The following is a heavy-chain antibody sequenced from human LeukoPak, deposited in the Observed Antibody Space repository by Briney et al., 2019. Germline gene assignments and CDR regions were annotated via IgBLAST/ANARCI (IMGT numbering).Heavy chain of an antibody. J-gene: IGHJ6*03. V-gene: IGHV4-38-2*02. CDR1: GYSTSSGYY. CDR3: ARIGSYYYYMDV. D-gene: IGHD1-14*01. CDR2: IYHSGST. Sequence: SETLSLTCTVSGYSTSSGYYWGWIRQPPGKGLEWIGSIYHSGSTHYNPSLKSRVTISVDTSSNQFSLKLRSVTAADTAVYYCARIGSYYYYMDVWGKGTTVSVSS.